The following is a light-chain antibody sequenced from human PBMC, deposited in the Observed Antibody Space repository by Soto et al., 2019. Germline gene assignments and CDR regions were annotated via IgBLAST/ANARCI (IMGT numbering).Light chain of an antibody. CDR2: DVS. V-gene: IGLV2-14*01. J-gene: IGLJ2*01. CDR1: SSDVGGYNY. Sequence: QSALTQPASVSGSPGQSITISCTGTSSDVGGYNYVSWYQQHPGYAPKLMIYDVSNRPSGVSIRFSGSKSGNTASLTISGLQAEDESDSYCISYTSNSPYVVFGGGTKLTVL. CDR3: ISYTSNSPYVV.